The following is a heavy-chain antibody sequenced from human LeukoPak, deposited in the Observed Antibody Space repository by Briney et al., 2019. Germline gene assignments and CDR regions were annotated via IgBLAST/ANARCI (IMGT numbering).Heavy chain of an antibody. CDR3: ASPTYGSGSYYNLALDY. V-gene: IGHV1-69*05. Sequence: PVKVSCKASGGTFSSYAISWVRQAPGQGLEWMGGIIPIFGTANYAQKFQGRVTITRDTSASTAYMELSSLRSEDTAVYYCASPTYGSGSYYNLALDYWGQGTLVTVSS. CDR1: GGTFSSYA. CDR2: IIPIFGTA. D-gene: IGHD3-10*01. J-gene: IGHJ4*02.